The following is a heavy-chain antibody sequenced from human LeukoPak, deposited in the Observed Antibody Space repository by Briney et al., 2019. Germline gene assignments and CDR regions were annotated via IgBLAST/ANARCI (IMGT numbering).Heavy chain of an antibody. D-gene: IGHD6-13*01. Sequence: GGSLRLSRAASGFTFSSYAMHWVRQAPGKGLEWVAVISYDGSNKYYADSVKGRFTISRDNSKNTLYLQMNSLRAEDTAVYYCARDIIGLLGYTESFDYWGQGTLVTVSS. V-gene: IGHV3-30-3*01. CDR3: ARDIIGLLGYTESFDY. CDR2: ISYDGSNK. J-gene: IGHJ4*02. CDR1: GFTFSSYA.